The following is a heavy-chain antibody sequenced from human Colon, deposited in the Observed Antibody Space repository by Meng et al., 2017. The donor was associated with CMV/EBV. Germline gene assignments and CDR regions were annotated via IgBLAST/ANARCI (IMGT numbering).Heavy chain of an antibody. J-gene: IGHJ5*02. V-gene: IGHV4-34*01. CDR3: ARQIWSGSLYNWFDP. D-gene: IGHD3-3*01. CDR2: INHNGIT. CDR1: GVPLSGYH. Sequence: GVPLSGYHRSWIRQAPGKDLEWIGDINHNGITKYNPSLKSRLTMSVDMSGNEFSLRLSSVTAADTAVYYCARQIWSGSLYNWFDPWGQGTLVTVSS.